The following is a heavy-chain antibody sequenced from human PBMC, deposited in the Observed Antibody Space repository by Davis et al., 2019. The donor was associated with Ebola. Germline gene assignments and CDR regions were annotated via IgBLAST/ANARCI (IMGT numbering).Heavy chain of an antibody. Sequence: AASVKVSCKASGYTFTTYDINWVRQATGQGLEWMGWMNPNSGNTGYAEKFQGRVTMTRNTSISTAYMELSSLRSEDTAVYYCARGVRKIAAAGIRYFDYWGQGTLVTVSS. D-gene: IGHD6-13*01. CDR3: ARGVRKIAAAGIRYFDY. CDR2: MNPNSGNT. CDR1: GYTFTTYD. V-gene: IGHV1-8*01. J-gene: IGHJ4*02.